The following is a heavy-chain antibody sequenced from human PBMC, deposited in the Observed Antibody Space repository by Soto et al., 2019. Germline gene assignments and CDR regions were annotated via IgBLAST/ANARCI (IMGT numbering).Heavy chain of an antibody. CDR1: GGSIRSGGYS. D-gene: IGHD1-26*01. CDR2: IYHSGST. J-gene: IGHJ4*02. V-gene: IGHV4-30-2*01. CDR3: DRAGGSYNFDY. Sequence: SETLSLTCAVSGGSIRSGGYSSSFSRQPPGKGLEWIGYIYHSGSTYYNPSLKSRVTISVDRSKNQFSLKLSSVTAADTAVSYCDRAGGSYNFDYWGPGTLVTDSS.